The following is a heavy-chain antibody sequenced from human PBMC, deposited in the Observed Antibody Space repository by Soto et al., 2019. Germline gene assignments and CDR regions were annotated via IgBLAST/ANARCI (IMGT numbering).Heavy chain of an antibody. CDR3: ARWGYGSSWSDWFDP. Sequence: ASVKVSCKASGYTFTSYGISWVRQAPGQGLEWMGWISAYNGNTNYAQKLQGRVTMTTDTSTSTAYMELRSLRSDDTAVYYCARWGYGSSWSDWFDPWGQGTLVTVSS. V-gene: IGHV1-18*01. J-gene: IGHJ5*02. CDR1: GYTFTSYG. D-gene: IGHD6-13*01. CDR2: ISAYNGNT.